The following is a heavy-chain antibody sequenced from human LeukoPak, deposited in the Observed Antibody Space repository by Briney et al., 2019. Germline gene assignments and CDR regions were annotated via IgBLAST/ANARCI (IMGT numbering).Heavy chain of an antibody. CDR1: GFTFSSYR. J-gene: IGHJ4*02. CDR3: ASLDTAHPSGVY. D-gene: IGHD5-18*01. Sequence: QPGGSLRLSCAASGFTFSSYRMHWVRQAPGKGLEWVAFIRYDGSNKYYADSVKGRFTISRDNAKKSLYLQMDSLRDEDTAVYYCASLDTAHPSGVYWGQGTLVTVSS. CDR2: IRYDGSNK. V-gene: IGHV3-30*02.